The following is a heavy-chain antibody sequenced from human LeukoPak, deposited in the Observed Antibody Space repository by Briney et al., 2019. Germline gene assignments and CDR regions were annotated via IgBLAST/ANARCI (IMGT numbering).Heavy chain of an antibody. CDR3: ATLMAHLDY. J-gene: IGHJ4*02. V-gene: IGHV1-2*02. Sequence: AASVKVSCKAFGYTFTDYHMHWVRQAPGQGLEWMGWINPNSGDTNYAQKFQGRVTMTRDTTISTAYMELSRLRSDDTAVFYCATLMAHLDYWGQGTLVTASS. D-gene: IGHD2-8*01. CDR1: GYTFTDYH. CDR2: INPNSGDT.